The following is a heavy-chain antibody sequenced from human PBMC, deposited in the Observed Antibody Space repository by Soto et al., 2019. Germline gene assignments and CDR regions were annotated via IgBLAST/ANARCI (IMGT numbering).Heavy chain of an antibody. CDR2: MFYSGLT. J-gene: IGHJ6*02. CDR3: APLSVSLSGPYGIHV. V-gene: IGHV4-39*01. CDR1: GYSVSSSDYY. Sequence: SETLSLTCIVSGYSVSSSDYYWAWIRQPPGKGLEWIGSMFYSGLTYYNPSLKSRVTLSVDTSKNQFSVRLNSVTAADTAVYYCAPLSVSLSGPYGIHVWGQGTTVTVSS. D-gene: IGHD2-15*01.